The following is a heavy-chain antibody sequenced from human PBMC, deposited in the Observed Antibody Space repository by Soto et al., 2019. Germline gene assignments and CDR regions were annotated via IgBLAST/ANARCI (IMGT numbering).Heavy chain of an antibody. CDR3: ARVRIVISGNSGYYYYGMDV. CDR2: IIPIFGTA. J-gene: IGHJ6*02. CDR1: GGTFSSYA. Sequence: SVKVSCKASGGTFSSYAISWVRQAPGQGREWMGGIIPIFGTANYAQKFQGRVTITADESTSTAYMELSSLRSEDTAVYYCARVRIVISGNSGYYYYGMDVWGQGTTVTVSS. D-gene: IGHD2-21*01. V-gene: IGHV1-69*13.